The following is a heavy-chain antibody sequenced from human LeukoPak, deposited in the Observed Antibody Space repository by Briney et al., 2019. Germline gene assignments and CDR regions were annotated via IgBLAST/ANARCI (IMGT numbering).Heavy chain of an antibody. V-gene: IGHV4-38-2*02. CDR3: SRHTSHYSDSFGYYAFDI. CDR1: GYSISSGYY. Sequence: PSETLSLTCIVSGYSISSGYYWGWIRQSPGKGLEWIGSILHSGSTHYNPSLNSRVTISVDTSKNQFSLELTSVTAADTAVYYCSRHTSHYSDSFGYYAFDIWGQGAMVTVSS. CDR2: ILHSGST. J-gene: IGHJ3*02. D-gene: IGHD3-22*01.